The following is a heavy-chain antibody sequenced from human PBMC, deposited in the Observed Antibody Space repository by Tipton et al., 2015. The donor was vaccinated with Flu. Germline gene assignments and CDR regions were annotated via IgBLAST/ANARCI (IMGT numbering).Heavy chain of an antibody. V-gene: IGHV3-30*07. CDR2: ISYDATLE. J-gene: IGHJ4*02. CDR1: GINFSRYA. D-gene: IGHD3-22*01. Sequence: SLKLSCAASGINFSRYAMHWVRQAPGRGLEWVAVISYDATLEYFADSVKGRFTISRDNSKNTLFLQMNSLRSNDTAVYYCASSPWFKEGRLPYWGQGILVTVSS. CDR3: ASSPWFKEGRLPY.